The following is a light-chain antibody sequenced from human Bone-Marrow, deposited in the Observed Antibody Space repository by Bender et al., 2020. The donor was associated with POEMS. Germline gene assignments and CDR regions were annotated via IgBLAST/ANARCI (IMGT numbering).Light chain of an antibody. CDR2: QDK. V-gene: IGLV3-1*01. CDR1: NLGNKY. J-gene: IGLJ7*01. CDR3: QVWHSSGDHPYGV. Sequence: SYVLTQQSSVSVSPGQTASITCSGDNLGNKYACWYQQKPGQSPVLVMYQDKKRPSGIPERFSGSNSGNTATLTISWVEAGDEADYYCQVWHSSGDHPYGVFGGGTQLTVL.